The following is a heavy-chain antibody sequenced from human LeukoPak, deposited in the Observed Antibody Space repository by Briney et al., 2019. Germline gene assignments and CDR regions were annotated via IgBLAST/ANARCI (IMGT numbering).Heavy chain of an antibody. Sequence: ASVKVSCKASGYTFTGYYMHWVRQATGQGLEWMGWMNPNSGNTGYAQKFQGRVTMTRNTSISTAYMELSSLRSEDTAVYYCARGAGVVAAIGYYYYYGMDVWGQGTTVTVSS. CDR2: MNPNSGNT. CDR1: GYTFTGYY. CDR3: ARGAGVVAAIGYYYYYGMDV. V-gene: IGHV1-8*02. D-gene: IGHD2-15*01. J-gene: IGHJ6*02.